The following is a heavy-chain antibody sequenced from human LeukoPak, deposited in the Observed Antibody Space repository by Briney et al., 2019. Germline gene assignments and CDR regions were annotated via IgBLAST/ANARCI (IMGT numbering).Heavy chain of an antibody. CDR3: AKDSYYDSSGLEYYFDY. V-gene: IGHV3-23*01. J-gene: IGHJ4*02. Sequence: GGSLRLSCAASGFTFSSYAMSWVRQAPGKGLEWVSAISGSGGSTYYTDSVKGRFTISRDNSKNTLYLQMNSLRAEDTAVYYCAKDSYYDSSGLEYYFDYWGQGTLVTVSS. D-gene: IGHD3-22*01. CDR1: GFTFSSYA. CDR2: ISGSGGST.